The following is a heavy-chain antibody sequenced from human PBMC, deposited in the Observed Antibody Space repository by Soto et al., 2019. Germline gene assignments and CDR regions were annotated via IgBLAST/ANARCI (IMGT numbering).Heavy chain of an antibody. D-gene: IGHD4-17*01. V-gene: IGHV3-9*02. CDR1: GFTSDDYA. CDR3: AKDLNYGDYEDYYYYGRDV. Sequence: PWGSLRLSCAASGFTSDDYAMHLFRKAPRKGLEWVSGISWNSGSIGYADSVKGRFTISRDNAKNSLYLQMNSLRAEDTALYYCAKDLNYGDYEDYYYYGRDVWGQGTTVTVSS. J-gene: IGHJ6*02. CDR2: ISWNSGSI.